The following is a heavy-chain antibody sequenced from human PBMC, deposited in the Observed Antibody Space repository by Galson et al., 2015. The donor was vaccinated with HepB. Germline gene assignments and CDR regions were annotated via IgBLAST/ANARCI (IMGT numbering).Heavy chain of an antibody. CDR3: ARDQVSMIVVVGSLDY. CDR1: GFTFSSYS. Sequence: SLRLSCAASGFTFSSYSMNWVRQAPGKGLEWVSYISSSSSTIYYADSVKGRFTISRDNAKNSLYLQMNSLRAEDTAVYYCARDQVSMIVVVGSLDYWGQGTLVTVSS. J-gene: IGHJ4*02. V-gene: IGHV3-48*01. CDR2: ISSSSSTI. D-gene: IGHD3-22*01.